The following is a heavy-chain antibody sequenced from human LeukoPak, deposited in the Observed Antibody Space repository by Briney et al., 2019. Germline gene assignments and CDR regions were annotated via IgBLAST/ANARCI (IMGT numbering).Heavy chain of an antibody. D-gene: IGHD3-10*02. CDR2: ISISCSTI. V-gene: IGHV3-48*03. CDR1: GFTFSSYE. CDR3: AQLGITMIGVV. J-gene: IGHJ6*04. Sequence: GESLRLSCAASGFTFSSYEMNWVRQPPGKGLEWVSYISISCSTIYYADSVKGRFTISRDNAKNSLYLQMNSLRAEDTAVYYCAQLGITMIGVVWGKGTTVTISS.